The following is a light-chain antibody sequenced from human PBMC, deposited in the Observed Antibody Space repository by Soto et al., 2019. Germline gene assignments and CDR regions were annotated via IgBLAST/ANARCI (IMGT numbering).Light chain of an antibody. CDR1: QSVSSSY. J-gene: IGKJ1*01. CDR2: GAS. CDR3: QQRSNWPLT. V-gene: IGKV3D-20*02. Sequence: EIVLTQSPGTLSLSPGERATFSCRASQSVSSSYLAWYQQKPGQAPRLLIYGASSRATGIPARFSGSGSGTDFTLTISSLEPEDFAVYYCQQRSNWPLTFGQGTKVDIK.